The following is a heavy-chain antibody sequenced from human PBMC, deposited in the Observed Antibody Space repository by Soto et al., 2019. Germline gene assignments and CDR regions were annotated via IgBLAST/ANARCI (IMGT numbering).Heavy chain of an antibody. CDR1: GFTFSSYA. D-gene: IGHD3-3*01. CDR3: AKDLTTIFGAPLEGMDV. Sequence: PGGSLRLSCVASGFTFSSYAMSWVRQAPGKGLEWVSAISGSGGSTYYADSVKGRFTISRDNSKNTLYLQMNSLRAEDTAVYYCAKDLTTIFGAPLEGMDVWGQGTTVTVSS. J-gene: IGHJ6*02. CDR2: ISGSGGST. V-gene: IGHV3-23*01.